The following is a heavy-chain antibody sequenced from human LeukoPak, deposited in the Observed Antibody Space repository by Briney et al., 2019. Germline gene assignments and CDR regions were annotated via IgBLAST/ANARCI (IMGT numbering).Heavy chain of an antibody. V-gene: IGHV3-7*01. CDR1: GFTFSSYW. J-gene: IGHJ5*02. Sequence: GGSLRLSCAASGFTFSSYWMSWVRQAPGKGLEWVANIKQDGSEKYYVDSVKGRFTISRDNAKNSLYLQMNSLRAEDTAVYYCARDLKRQLVRRGWFDPWGQGTLVTVSS. CDR3: ARDLKRQLVRRGWFDP. CDR2: IKQDGSEK. D-gene: IGHD6-6*01.